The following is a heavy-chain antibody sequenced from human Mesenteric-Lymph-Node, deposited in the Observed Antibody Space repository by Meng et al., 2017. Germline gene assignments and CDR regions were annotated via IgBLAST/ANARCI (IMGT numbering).Heavy chain of an antibody. CDR2: INQSGST. J-gene: IGHJ4*02. CDR1: GGSFSGYY. CDR3: ARGRVGSGTLRGLDY. Sequence: PLQEAGPGLVKPSETLSLTCTVSGGSFSGYYWNWIRQSPGKGLEWLGEINQSGSTAYNPSLKSRITISVDTSQSQFSLNLHSVTAADTAVYYCARGRVGSGTLRGLDYWGQGTLVTVSS. D-gene: IGHD3-10*01. V-gene: IGHV4-34*10.